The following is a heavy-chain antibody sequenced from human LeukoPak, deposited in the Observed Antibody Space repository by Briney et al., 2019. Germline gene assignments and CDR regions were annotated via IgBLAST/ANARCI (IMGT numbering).Heavy chain of an antibody. Sequence: APVKVSCKASGYTFTSYDINWVRQATGQGLEWMGWMNPNSGNTGYAQKFQGRVTMTRNTSISTAYMELSSLRSEDTAVYYCARGAYSNQVGWFDPWGQGTLVTVSS. CDR1: GYTFTSYD. J-gene: IGHJ5*02. CDR3: ARGAYSNQVGWFDP. V-gene: IGHV1-8*01. D-gene: IGHD6-13*01. CDR2: MNPNSGNT.